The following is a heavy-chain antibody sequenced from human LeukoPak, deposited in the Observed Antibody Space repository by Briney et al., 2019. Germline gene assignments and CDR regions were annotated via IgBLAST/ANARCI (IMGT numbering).Heavy chain of an antibody. CDR2: ISSSSSYI. J-gene: IGHJ6*02. Sequence: KPGGSLRLSCAASGFTFSSYSMNWVRQAPGKGLEWVSSISSSSSYIYYADSLKGRFTISRDNAKNSLYLHMNSLRAEDTAVYYCARDGESRGNWNDYYYYGMDVWGQGTTVTVSS. V-gene: IGHV3-21*01. CDR1: GFTFSSYS. CDR3: ARDGESRGNWNDYYYYGMDV. D-gene: IGHD1-1*01.